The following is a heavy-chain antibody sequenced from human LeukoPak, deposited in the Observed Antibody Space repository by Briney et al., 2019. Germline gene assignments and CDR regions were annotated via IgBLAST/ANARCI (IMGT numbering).Heavy chain of an antibody. CDR3: ARVLGVVVAATRVVDAFDI. D-gene: IGHD2-15*01. J-gene: IGHJ3*02. V-gene: IGHV1-2*02. CDR1: GYTFTGYY. Sequence: ASVKVSCKASGYTFTGYYMHWVRQAPGQGLEWMGWINPNSGGTNYAQKFQGRVTMTRDTSISTAYMELSRLRSDDTAVYYCARVLGVVVAATRVVDAFDIWGQGTMVTVSS. CDR2: INPNSGGT.